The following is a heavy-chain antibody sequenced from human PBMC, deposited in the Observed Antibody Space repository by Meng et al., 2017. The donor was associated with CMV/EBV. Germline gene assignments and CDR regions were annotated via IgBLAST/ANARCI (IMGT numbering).Heavy chain of an antibody. CDR3: ARDSDYSNYNYYYGMDV. V-gene: IGHV5-51*01. CDR1: GYSFTSYW. CDR2: IYPGDSDT. D-gene: IGHD4-11*01. Sequence: GESLKISCKGSGYSFTSYWIGWVRQMPGKGLEWMGIIYPGDSDTRYSPSFQGQVTISADKSISTAYLQWSSLKASDTDMYYCARDSDYSNYNYYYGMDVWGQGTTVTVSS. J-gene: IGHJ6*02.